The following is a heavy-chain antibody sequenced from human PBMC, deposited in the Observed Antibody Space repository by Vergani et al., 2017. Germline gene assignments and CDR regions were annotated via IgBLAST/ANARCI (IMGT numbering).Heavy chain of an antibody. CDR3: ARDKRPYYDSSGYYYWYFDL. Sequence: QVQLVQSGAEVKKPGSSVKVSCKTSGGTFKSNTFSWVRQAPGQGLEWMGGIIPIFGTADYAQDFQGRVTITADESTSTAYMELSSLRSEDTAVYYCARDKRPYYDSSGYYYWYFDLWGRGTLVTVSS. D-gene: IGHD3-22*01. CDR2: IIPIFGTA. J-gene: IGHJ2*01. V-gene: IGHV1-69*01. CDR1: GGTFKSNT.